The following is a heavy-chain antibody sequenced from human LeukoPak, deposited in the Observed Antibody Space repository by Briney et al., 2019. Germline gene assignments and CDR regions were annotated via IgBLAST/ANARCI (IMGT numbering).Heavy chain of an antibody. D-gene: IGHD3-9*01. CDR1: GGSISSYY. CDR3: ARRDYDILTGYYTFDP. V-gene: IGHV4-59*01. CDR2: IYYSGST. J-gene: IGHJ5*02. Sequence: PSETLSLTCTVSGGSISSYYWSWIRQPPGKGLEWIGYIYYSGSTNYNPSLKSRVTISVDTSKNQFSLKLSSVTVADTAVYYCARRDYDILTGYYTFDPWGQGTLVTVSS.